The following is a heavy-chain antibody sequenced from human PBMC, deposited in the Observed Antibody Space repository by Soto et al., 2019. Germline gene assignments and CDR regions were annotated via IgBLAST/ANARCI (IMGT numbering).Heavy chain of an antibody. Sequence: GESLKISCKGSGYSFTVYLISWVRPMPGKGLEWMGRIDPSDSYTNYSPSFQGHVTISADKSISTAYLQWSSLKASDTAMYYCARHEGGLKNWFDPWGQGTLVTVSS. V-gene: IGHV5-10-1*01. CDR1: GYSFTVYL. D-gene: IGHD3-16*01. CDR2: IDPSDSYT. CDR3: ARHEGGLKNWFDP. J-gene: IGHJ5*02.